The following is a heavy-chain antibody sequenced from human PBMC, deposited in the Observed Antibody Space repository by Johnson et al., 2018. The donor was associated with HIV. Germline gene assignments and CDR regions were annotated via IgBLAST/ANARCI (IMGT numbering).Heavy chain of an antibody. Sequence: VQLVESGGGLVRPGGSLRLSCEASGFIFNTYAMHWVRQAPGKGLDFVSTITRNGESTYYANTVKGRFTIPRDNSKNTLYLQMGSLRGEDMAVYYCARGGATLLDAFYIWGRGTMVTVSS. CDR3: ARGGATLLDAFYI. D-gene: IGHD1-26*01. CDR2: ITRNGEST. J-gene: IGHJ3*02. CDR1: GFIFNTYA. V-gene: IGHV3-64*01.